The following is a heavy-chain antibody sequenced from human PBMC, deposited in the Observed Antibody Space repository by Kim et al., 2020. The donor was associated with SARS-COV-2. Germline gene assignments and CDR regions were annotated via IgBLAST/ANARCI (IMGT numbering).Heavy chain of an antibody. Sequence: ASVKVSCKASGYRISSNAVTWVRQAPGRGPEWMGWISGYNGKTKYAKNFQGRVTMTTDRSTSTAYMDLKNLRTDDTAVYYCARGPIIDIVIIPASKNSYYMDVWGKGTTVTVSS. D-gene: IGHD2-2*01. CDR2: ISGYNGKT. CDR1: GYRISSNA. V-gene: IGHV1-18*01. CDR3: ARGPIIDIVIIPASKNSYYMDV. J-gene: IGHJ6*03.